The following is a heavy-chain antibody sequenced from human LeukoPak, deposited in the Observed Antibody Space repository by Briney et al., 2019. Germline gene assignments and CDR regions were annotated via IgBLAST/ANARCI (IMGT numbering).Heavy chain of an antibody. J-gene: IGHJ4*02. CDR2: ISGSGIAT. D-gene: IGHD3-10*01. CDR1: GFSFSSYA. CDR3: ASRGLHRASDY. Sequence: GGSLRLSCAASGFSFSSYAMRWVRQAPGKGLEWVSTISGSGIATNYADSVKGRFTVSRDNSKNTLYLQMDSLRAEDTAIYYCASRGLHRASDYWGQGALVTVSS. V-gene: IGHV3-23*01.